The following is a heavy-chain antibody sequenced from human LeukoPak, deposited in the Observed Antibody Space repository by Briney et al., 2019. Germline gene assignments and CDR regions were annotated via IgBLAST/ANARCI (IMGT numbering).Heavy chain of an antibody. J-gene: IGHJ4*02. Sequence: SETLSLTCTVSGYSISSDYYWGWIRQPPGQGLEWIGTIYHSGSTYYNPSLKSRVTISVDTSKNQFSLKLSSVTAADTAVYYXXXYDVWGSYRAFDYWGQGTLVTVSS. CDR3: XXYDVWGSYRAFDY. D-gene: IGHD3-16*02. CDR1: GYSISSDYY. CDR2: IYHSGST. V-gene: IGHV4-38-2*02.